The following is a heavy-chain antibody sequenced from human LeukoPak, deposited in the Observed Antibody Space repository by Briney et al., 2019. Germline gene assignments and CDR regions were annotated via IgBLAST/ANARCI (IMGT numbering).Heavy chain of an antibody. CDR1: GYSFASSW. CDR2: IYPGDSDT. CDR3: AKQLVWGIIPYYFDS. Sequence: GESLKISCKGSGYSFASSWIGWVRQMPGKGLEWMGIIYPGDSDTTYSPSFQGQVTISADKSIDTAYLQWRSLKASDTAMYYCAKQLVWGIIPYYFDSWGQGTLVTVSS. J-gene: IGHJ4*02. V-gene: IGHV5-51*01. D-gene: IGHD3-10*01.